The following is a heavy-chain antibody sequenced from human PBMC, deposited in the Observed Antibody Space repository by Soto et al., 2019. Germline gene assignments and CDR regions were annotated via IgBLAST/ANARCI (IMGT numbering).Heavy chain of an antibody. CDR3: ASPPTYCSSTSCYTYYFDY. J-gene: IGHJ4*02. D-gene: IGHD2-2*02. V-gene: IGHV1-69*06. CDR1: GGTFSSYA. Sequence: QVQLVQSGAEVKKPGSSVKVSCKASGGTFSSYAISWVRQAPVQGLEWMGGIIPIFGTANYAQKFQGRVTITADKSTSTAYMELSSVRSEDPAVYYCASPPTYCSSTSCYTYYFDYWGQGTLVTVSS. CDR2: IIPIFGTA.